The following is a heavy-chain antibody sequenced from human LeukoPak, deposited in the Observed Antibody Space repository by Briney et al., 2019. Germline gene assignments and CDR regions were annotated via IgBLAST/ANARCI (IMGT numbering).Heavy chain of an antibody. Sequence: GGSLRLSCAASGFTFRRYWMSWVRQAPGKGLQWVANIKEDGSEKYYADSVKGRFTISRDNPKNTLYLEMNSLRAEDTAVYYCAKDIGSYYDYWGQGILVTVSS. J-gene: IGHJ4*02. D-gene: IGHD3-10*01. V-gene: IGHV3-7*01. CDR1: GFTFRRYW. CDR2: IKEDGSEK. CDR3: AKDIGSYYDY.